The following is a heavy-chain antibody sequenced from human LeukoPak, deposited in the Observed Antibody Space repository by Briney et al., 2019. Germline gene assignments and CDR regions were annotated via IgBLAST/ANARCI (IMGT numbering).Heavy chain of an antibody. CDR3: ARCTTGRTFGSLREIKRSREIDY. CDR1: GFTFSDYS. V-gene: IGHV3-48*04. Sequence: GGSLRLSCAASGFTFSDYSMNWVRQTPRKGLEWVSLVSWDGDTTYYADSVKGRFTISRDNAKNSLYLQMNSLRVEDTAVYYCARCTTGRTFGSLREIKRSREIDYWGQGTLVTVSS. CDR2: VSWDGDTT. D-gene: IGHD1-1*01. J-gene: IGHJ4*02.